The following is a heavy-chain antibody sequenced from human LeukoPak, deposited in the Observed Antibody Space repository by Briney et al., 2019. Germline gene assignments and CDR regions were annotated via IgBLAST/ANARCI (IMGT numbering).Heavy chain of an antibody. CDR3: AYGSGSYLRKDFDY. CDR1: GGSISSSSYY. V-gene: IGHV4-39*01. CDR2: LYYSGST. J-gene: IGHJ4*02. Sequence: SETLSLTCTVSGGSISSSSYYWGWIRQPPGKGLEWIGSLYYSGSTYYNPSLKSRVTISVDTSKNQFSLRLSSVTAADTAVYYCAYGSGSYLRKDFDYWGQGTLVTVSS. D-gene: IGHD3-10*01.